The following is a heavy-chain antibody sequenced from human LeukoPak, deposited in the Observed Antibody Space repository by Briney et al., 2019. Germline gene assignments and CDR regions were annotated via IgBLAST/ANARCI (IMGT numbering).Heavy chain of an antibody. V-gene: IGHV4-34*01. J-gene: IGHJ4*02. Sequence: SETLSLTCAVYGGSFSGYYWSWIRQPPGKGLEWIGEINHSGSTNYNPSLKSRVTISVDTSKNQFSLKLSSVTAADTAVYYCARESYDILTGYYLDYWGQGTLVTVSS. D-gene: IGHD3-9*01. CDR3: ARESYDILTGYYLDY. CDR2: INHSGST. CDR1: GGSFSGYY.